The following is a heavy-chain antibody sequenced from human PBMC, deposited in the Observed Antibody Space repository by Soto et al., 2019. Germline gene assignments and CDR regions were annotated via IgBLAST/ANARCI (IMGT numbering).Heavy chain of an antibody. CDR1: GYAFSGDA. Sequence: SVKVACKAAGYAFSGDAISWLLQSPGQGLEWMGGIIPIFGTANYAQKFQGRVTITADESTSTAYMELSSLRSEDTAVYYCASGFGELSAPVYYYGMDVWGQGTTVTVSS. CDR3: ASGFGELSAPVYYYGMDV. V-gene: IGHV1-69*13. CDR2: IIPIFGTA. D-gene: IGHD3-10*01. J-gene: IGHJ6*02.